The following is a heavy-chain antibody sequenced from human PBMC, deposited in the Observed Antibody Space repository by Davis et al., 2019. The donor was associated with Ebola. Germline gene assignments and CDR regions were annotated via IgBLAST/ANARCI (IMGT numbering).Heavy chain of an antibody. CDR3: ARQGWSGYSLRHWLDP. V-gene: IGHV4-39*01. J-gene: IGHJ5*02. CDR1: SGSISGYY. CDR2: IYYSGIT. Sequence: SETLSLTCTVSSGSISGYYWGWIRQPPRKGLEWIGSIYYSGITYYNPSLKSRVTISVDTSKNQFSLKLRSVTAADTAVYYCARQGWSGYSLRHWLDPWGRGTLVTVSS. D-gene: IGHD3-3*01.